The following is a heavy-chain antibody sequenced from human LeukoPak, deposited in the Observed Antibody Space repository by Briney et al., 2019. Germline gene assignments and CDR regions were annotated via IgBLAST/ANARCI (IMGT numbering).Heavy chain of an antibody. J-gene: IGHJ6*03. D-gene: IGHD1-14*01. CDR3: ARPTGPGYYYYYMDV. V-gene: IGHV4-39*01. Sequence: ETLYLTCTVSGGSISSSTYYWGWIRQPPGKGLEWIGSIYYSGRTYYNPSLKSRVTISVDTSKNQFSLKLSSVTAADTAVYYCARPTGPGYYYYYMDVWGKGTTVTVSS. CDR1: GGSISSSTYY. CDR2: IYYSGRT.